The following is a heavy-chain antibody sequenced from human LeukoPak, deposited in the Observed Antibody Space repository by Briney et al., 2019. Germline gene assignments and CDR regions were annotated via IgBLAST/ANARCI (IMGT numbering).Heavy chain of an antibody. D-gene: IGHD4-23*01. V-gene: IGHV4-59*01. Sequence: PSETLSLTCTVSGGSISSYYWSWIRQPPGKGLEWIGYIYYSGSTNDNPSLKSRVTISVDTSKNQFSLKLSSVTAADTAVYYCARTVAKPYYFDYWGQGTLVTVSS. CDR2: IYYSGST. J-gene: IGHJ4*02. CDR1: GGSISSYY. CDR3: ARTVAKPYYFDY.